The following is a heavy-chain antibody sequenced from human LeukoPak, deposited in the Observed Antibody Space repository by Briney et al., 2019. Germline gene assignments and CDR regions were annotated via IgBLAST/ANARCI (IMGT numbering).Heavy chain of an antibody. CDR3: ARKYNWNYVADAFDI. V-gene: IGHV5-51*01. D-gene: IGHD1-7*01. CDR2: IYPGDSDT. Sequence: GESLKISCKGSGYSFTSYWIGWVRQMPGKGLEWMGIIYPGDSDTRYSPSFQGQVTISADKSISTAYLQWSSLKASDTAMYYCARKYNWNYVADAFDIWGQGTMVTVSS. CDR1: GYSFTSYW. J-gene: IGHJ3*02.